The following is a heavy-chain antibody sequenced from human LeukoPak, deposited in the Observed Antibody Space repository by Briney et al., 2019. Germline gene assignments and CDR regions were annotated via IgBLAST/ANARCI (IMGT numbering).Heavy chain of an antibody. CDR2: ISSTTSYI. V-gene: IGHV3-21*01. Sequence: AGGSLRLSCAASGFTFNSYSMNWVRQAPGKGLEWVSSISSTTSYIYYADSVKGRFTISRDNAKNSLYLQMNSLRAEDTAVYYCAREDMVTTIYYFDYWGQGTLVTVSS. J-gene: IGHJ4*02. CDR3: AREDMVTTIYYFDY. CDR1: GFTFNSYS. D-gene: IGHD5-12*01.